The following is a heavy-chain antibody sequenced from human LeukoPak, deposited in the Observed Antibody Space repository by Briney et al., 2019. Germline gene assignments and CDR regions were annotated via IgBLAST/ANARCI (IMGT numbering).Heavy chain of an antibody. CDR3: ASITMVRGVIFAFDI. CDR2: IYYSGST. D-gene: IGHD3-10*01. CDR1: GGSISSYY. V-gene: IGHV4-59*08. J-gene: IGHJ3*02. Sequence: SETLSLTCTVSGGSISSYYWSWIRRPPGKGLEWIGYIYYSGSTNYNPSLKSRVTISVDTSKNQFSLKLSSVTAADTAVYYCASITMVRGVIFAFDIWGQGTMVTVSS.